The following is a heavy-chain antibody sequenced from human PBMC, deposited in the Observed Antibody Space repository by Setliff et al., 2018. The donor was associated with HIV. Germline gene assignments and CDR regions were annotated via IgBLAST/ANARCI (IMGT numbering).Heavy chain of an antibody. Sequence: PSETLSLTCAVYGESFSGYYWNWIRQPPGKGLEWIGEINHRGSTNYNPSLKSRVTMSVDTSKNQFSLKLHSVTAADTAVYYCGGNGYYSIDYWGQGTLVTVAS. J-gene: IGHJ4*02. CDR1: GESFSGYY. V-gene: IGHV4-34*01. D-gene: IGHD3-22*01. CDR2: INHRGST. CDR3: GGNGYYSIDY.